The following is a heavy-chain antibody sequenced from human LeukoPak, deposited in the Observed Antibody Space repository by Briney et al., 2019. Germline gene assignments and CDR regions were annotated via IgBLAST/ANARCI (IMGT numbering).Heavy chain of an antibody. CDR2: IYYSGST. D-gene: IGHD3-10*01. J-gene: IGHJ4*02. CDR1: GGSISSYY. CDR3: ARVDTYGSGGYISWLDY. V-gene: IGHV4-59*01. Sequence: PSETLSLTCTVSGGSISSYYWSWIRQPPGKGLEWIGDIYYSGSTNYNPSLKSRVTISVDTSKNQFSLKLSSVLAAETAVYYCARVDTYGSGGYISWLDYWGQGTLVTVSS.